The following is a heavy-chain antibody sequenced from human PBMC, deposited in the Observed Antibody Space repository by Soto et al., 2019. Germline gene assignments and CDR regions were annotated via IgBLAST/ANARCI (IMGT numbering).Heavy chain of an antibody. CDR2: IRQDGTDK. Sequence: GGSLRLSCAASGFTFSSYWMSWVRQAPGKGLGWVANIRQDGTDKNYVDSVKGRFPISRDNPNTSLYLHMNSLRVDHPSFFFCARHKNNTPGFDPRSHGSLVTVSS. J-gene: IGHJ5*02. CDR3: ARHKNNTPGFDP. CDR1: GFTFSSYW. V-gene: IGHV3-7*01. D-gene: IGHD2-8*02.